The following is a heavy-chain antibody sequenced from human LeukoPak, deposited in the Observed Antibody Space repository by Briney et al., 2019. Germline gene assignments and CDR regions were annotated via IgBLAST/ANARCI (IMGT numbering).Heavy chain of an antibody. Sequence: PGGSLRLSCAASGFYFRDHWMDWVRQAPGKGLEWVGHIKTDGSETYYLDSLKGRISISRDNTNNALYLQMISLRVEDTAIYYCVKNDGWFHLAQWGQGTLVTVSS. V-gene: IGHV3-7*03. CDR1: GFYFRDHW. CDR2: IKTDGSET. D-gene: IGHD6-19*01. J-gene: IGHJ4*02. CDR3: VKNDGWFHLAQ.